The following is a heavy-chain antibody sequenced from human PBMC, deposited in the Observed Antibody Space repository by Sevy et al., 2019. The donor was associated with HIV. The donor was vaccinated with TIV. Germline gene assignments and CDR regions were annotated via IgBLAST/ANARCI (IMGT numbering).Heavy chain of an antibody. CDR1: GFTFSNYG. Sequence: GGSLRLSCAASGFTFSNYGMHWVRQAPGKGLEWVAVIWYDGSYKYYADSVKGRFTISRDNTKSTLYLQMNSLRAEDTAVYYCARAGIGDFWSGYYGIDHWGQGTLVTVSS. V-gene: IGHV3-33*01. CDR2: IWYDGSYK. CDR3: ARAGIGDFWSGYYGIDH. D-gene: IGHD3-3*01. J-gene: IGHJ4*02.